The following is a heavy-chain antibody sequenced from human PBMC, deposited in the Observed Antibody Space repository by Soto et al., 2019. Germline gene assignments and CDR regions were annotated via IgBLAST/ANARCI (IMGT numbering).Heavy chain of an antibody. J-gene: IGHJ6*02. CDR2: IKQDGSEK. CDR1: GFTFSSYW. D-gene: IGHD6-19*01. CDR3: AGVSSGWHSGGLPSRYYYYGMDV. V-gene: IGHV3-7*03. Sequence: EVQLVESGGGLVQPGGSLRLSCAASGFTFSSYWMSWVRQAPGKGLEWVANIKQDGSEKYYVDSVKGRFTISRDNAKNSLYLQMNSLRAEDTAVYYCAGVSSGWHSGGLPSRYYYYGMDVWGQGTTVTVSS.